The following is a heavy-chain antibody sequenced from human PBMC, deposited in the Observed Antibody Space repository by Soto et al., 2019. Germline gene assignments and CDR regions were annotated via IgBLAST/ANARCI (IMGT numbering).Heavy chain of an antibody. CDR1: GYTFTSYY. V-gene: IGHV1-46*01. CDR3: ATRGSGWGEVYYYGMDV. J-gene: IGHJ6*02. CDR2: INPSGGST. Sequence: ASVNVSCKASGYTFTSYYMHWVRQAPGQGLEWMGIINPSGGSTSYAQKFQGRVTMTRDTSTSTVYMELSSLRSEDTAVYYCATRGSGWGEVYYYGMDVWGQGTTVTVSS. D-gene: IGHD6-19*01.